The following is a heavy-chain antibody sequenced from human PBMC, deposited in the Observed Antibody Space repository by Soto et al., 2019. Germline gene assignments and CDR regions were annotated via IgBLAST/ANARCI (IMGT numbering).Heavy chain of an antibody. CDR3: GRGYNYADH. CDR1: GFTFNTYG. CDR2: IWYDGSNI. V-gene: IGHV3-33*01. D-gene: IGHD5-18*01. J-gene: IGHJ4*02. Sequence: QVQLVESGGGVVQPGPSLRLSWAASGFTFNTYGMHWVRQAPGKGLEWVAVIWYDGSNINYSDSVKGRFTISRDNSKNMVFLHMNSLRVEDTGVYYCGRGYNYADHWGQGALVTVSS.